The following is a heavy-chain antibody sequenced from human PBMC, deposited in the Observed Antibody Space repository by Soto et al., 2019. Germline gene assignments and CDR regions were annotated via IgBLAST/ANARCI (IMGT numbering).Heavy chain of an antibody. Sequence: TSETLSLTCTVSGGSISSGDYYWSWIRQPPGKGLEWIGYIYYSGSTYYNPSLKSRVTISVDTSKNQFSLKLSSVTAADTAVYYCARAYDFWSGYYAYWGQGTLVTVS. CDR2: IYYSGST. CDR1: GGSISSGDYY. CDR3: ARAYDFWSGYYAY. J-gene: IGHJ4*02. V-gene: IGHV4-30-4*01. D-gene: IGHD3-3*01.